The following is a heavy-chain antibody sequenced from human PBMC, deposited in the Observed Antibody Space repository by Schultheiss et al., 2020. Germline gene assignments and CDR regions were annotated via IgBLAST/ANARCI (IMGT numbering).Heavy chain of an antibody. CDR1: GGSISSGGYS. J-gene: IGHJ3*02. V-gene: IGHV4-61*02. CDR3: ARGSYPDSFDI. Sequence: SETLSLTCAVSGGSISSGGYSWSWIRQPPGKGLEWIGRMYTIGRTNYNPSLKSRVTMSVDTSKNQFSLKLTSVTAADTAVYYCARGSYPDSFDIWGQGTMVTVSS. D-gene: IGHD3-16*02. CDR2: MYTIGRT.